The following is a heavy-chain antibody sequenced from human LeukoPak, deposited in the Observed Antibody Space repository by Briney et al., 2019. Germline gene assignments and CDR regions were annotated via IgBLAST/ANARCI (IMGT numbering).Heavy chain of an antibody. V-gene: IGHV1-8*01. CDR2: INPNRGNT. CDR1: GYTFTIYD. D-gene: IGHD6-19*01. CDR3: ARGYSSGWYPAYYYYMDV. Sequence: ASVSVSFKSSGYTFTIYDINWVRQARGQGGEGMGWINPNRGNTGYAQKFQGRVTITRKTAISKAYMEMRRVRGEDTDVYYCARGYSSGWYPAYYYYMDVWGKGTTVTISS. J-gene: IGHJ6*03.